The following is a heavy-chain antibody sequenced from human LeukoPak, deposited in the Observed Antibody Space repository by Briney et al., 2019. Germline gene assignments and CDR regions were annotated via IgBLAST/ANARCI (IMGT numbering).Heavy chain of an antibody. CDR3: ARGIMTTVPTFDY. D-gene: IGHD4-17*01. V-gene: IGHV4-59*01. CDR2: AYYSAST. CDR1: GGSINGYY. Sequence: SETLSLTCTVSGGSINGYYWSWVRQPPGKGLEWIGYAYYSASTNYNPSLKNRVTISVDTSKKQFSLRLSSVTAAETAVYYCARGIMTTVPTFDYWGQGTLVTVSS. J-gene: IGHJ4*02.